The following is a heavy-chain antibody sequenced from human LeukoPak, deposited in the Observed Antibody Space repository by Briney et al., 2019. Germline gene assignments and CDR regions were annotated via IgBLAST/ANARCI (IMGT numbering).Heavy chain of an antibody. CDR1: GFTFDDYA. CDR2: ISWNSGSI. Sequence: GRSLRLSCAASGFTFDDYAMHWVRQAPGKGLEWVSGISWNSGSIGYADSVKGRFTISRDNAKNSLYLQMNSLRAEDTALYYCASTTLGRWGPGTLVTVSS. V-gene: IGHV3-9*01. D-gene: IGHD1-1*01. J-gene: IGHJ4*02. CDR3: ASTTLGR.